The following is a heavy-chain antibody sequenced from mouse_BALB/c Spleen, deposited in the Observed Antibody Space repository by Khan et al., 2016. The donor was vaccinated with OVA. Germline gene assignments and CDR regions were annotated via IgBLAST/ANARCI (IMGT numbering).Heavy chain of an antibody. CDR3: LPVLFYYGSAYEGFAY. J-gene: IGHJ3*01. V-gene: IGHV1S136*01. D-gene: IGHD1-1*01. Sequence: EVQLQESGPELVKPGASVKMSCKASGYTFTSYVMHWVKQKPRQGLEWIGYISPNSDGSKYNEKFRGKATLTSDKSSSTAYMELSSLTSEDSAVYYWLPVLFYYGSAYEGFAYWGQGTLVTVSA. CDR2: ISPNSDGS. CDR1: GYTFTSYV.